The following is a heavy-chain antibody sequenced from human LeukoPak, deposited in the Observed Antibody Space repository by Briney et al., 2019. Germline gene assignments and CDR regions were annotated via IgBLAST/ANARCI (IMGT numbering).Heavy chain of an antibody. CDR3: ATWRTAKTGFDY. CDR1: GGSISSGGYY. J-gene: IGHJ4*02. V-gene: IGHV4-31*03. Sequence: SETLSLTCTVSGGSISSGGYYWSWIRQHPGKGLEWIGYIYYSRTTYYNPSLKSRVSISVDTAKNQFSLRLSSVTAADTAVYYCATWRTAKTGFDYWGQGTLVTVSS. D-gene: IGHD1-1*01. CDR2: IYYSRTT.